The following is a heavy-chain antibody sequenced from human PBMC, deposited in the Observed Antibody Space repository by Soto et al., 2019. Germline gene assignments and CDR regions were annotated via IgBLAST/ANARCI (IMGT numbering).Heavy chain of an antibody. CDR3: AADQRSDDAFDI. Sequence: ASVKVSCKASGGTFSDYGISWVRQAPGQGLEWMGGIIPIFGTANYAQKFLGRVTITADESTSTAYMELSSLRSDDTAVYYCAADQRSDDAFDIWGQGTMVTVSS. CDR1: GGTFSDYG. J-gene: IGHJ3*02. V-gene: IGHV1-69*13. CDR2: IIPIFGTA.